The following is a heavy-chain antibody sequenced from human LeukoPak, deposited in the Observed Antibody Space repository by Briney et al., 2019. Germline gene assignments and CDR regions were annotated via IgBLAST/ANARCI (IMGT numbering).Heavy chain of an antibody. CDR2: IGSSGSSGSTI. Sequence: GGSLRLSCAASGFIFSDYYMSWIRQAPGKGLEWIAYIGSSGSSGSTIYHADSVKGRFTISRDSAKNSLYLQMNSLRAEDTAVYYCARGSPYYYDSSGYYRGVDWGQGTLVTVSS. CDR3: ARGSPYYYDSSGYYRGVD. J-gene: IGHJ4*02. D-gene: IGHD3-22*01. CDR1: GFIFSDYY. V-gene: IGHV3-11*04.